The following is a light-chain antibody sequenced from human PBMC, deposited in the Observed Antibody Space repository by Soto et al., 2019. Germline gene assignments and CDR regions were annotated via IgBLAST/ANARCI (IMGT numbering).Light chain of an antibody. V-gene: IGKV3-11*01. CDR2: DAS. Sequence: IGLTQSPVTLSLSPGEGGTLSCKARPGISIDLAWYQQKPGQGPRLLIFDASSRATGIPGRFTGSGSGTDFTLTISSLEPEDFAVYYCHQSGSSPLTFGPGTKV. CDR3: HQSGSSPLT. J-gene: IGKJ3*01. CDR1: PGISID.